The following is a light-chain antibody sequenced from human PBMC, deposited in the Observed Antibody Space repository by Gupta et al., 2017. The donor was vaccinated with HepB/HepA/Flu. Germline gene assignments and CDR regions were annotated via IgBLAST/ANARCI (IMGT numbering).Light chain of an antibody. V-gene: IGLV2-8*01. Sequence: QSALTQPPSASGSPGQSVTISCTGTSSDVGGYKYVSWYQQHPGKAPKLMIYEVIKRPSGVPDRFSGSKSGNTASLTVSGLQAEDEADYYCSSYAASNSVVFGGGTKLTVL. CDR2: EVI. CDR3: SSYAASNSVV. J-gene: IGLJ2*01. CDR1: SSDVGGYKY.